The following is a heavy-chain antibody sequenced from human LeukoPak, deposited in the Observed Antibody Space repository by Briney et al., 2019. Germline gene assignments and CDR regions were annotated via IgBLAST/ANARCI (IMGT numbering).Heavy chain of an antibody. CDR3: ARLRDGYLYYFDY. Sequence: GGSLRLSCAASGFTFSSYSMNWVRQAPGKGLEWVSYISGRSSTIYYADSVKGRFTISRDNAKNSLYLQMNSLRDEDTAVYYCARLRDGYLYYFDYWGQGTLVTVSS. J-gene: IGHJ4*02. V-gene: IGHV3-48*02. CDR2: ISGRSSTI. CDR1: GFTFSSYS. D-gene: IGHD5-24*01.